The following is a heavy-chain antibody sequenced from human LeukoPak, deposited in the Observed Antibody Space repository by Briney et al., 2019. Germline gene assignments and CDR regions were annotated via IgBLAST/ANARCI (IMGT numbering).Heavy chain of an antibody. D-gene: IGHD6-19*01. CDR2: FNHSGST. V-gene: IGHV4-34*01. CDR3: ARGDSSGWYDWYFDH. Sequence: SETLSLTCAAHGGSLSGYYWSWIRQPPGKGLEWFGEFNHSGSTNYNPSLKSPVTILVETSKFQFSLKLSSVTAADTAVYYCARGDSSGWYDWYFDHWGRGTLVSGSS. CDR1: GGSLSGYY. J-gene: IGHJ2*01.